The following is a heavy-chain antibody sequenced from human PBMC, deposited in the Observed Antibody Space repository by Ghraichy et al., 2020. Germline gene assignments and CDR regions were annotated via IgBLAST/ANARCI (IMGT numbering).Heavy chain of an antibody. CDR2: IYTSGST. D-gene: IGHD3-22*01. Sequence: SETLSLTCTVSGGSINNYYWRLIRQPAGKGLEWIGRIYTSGSTNYNPSLMSRLTMSVDTSKSQFSLKLSSVTAADTAVYYCARYGSGYYLDNWGQGTLVTVSS. CDR1: GGSINNYY. J-gene: IGHJ4*02. CDR3: ARYGSGYYLDN. V-gene: IGHV4-4*07.